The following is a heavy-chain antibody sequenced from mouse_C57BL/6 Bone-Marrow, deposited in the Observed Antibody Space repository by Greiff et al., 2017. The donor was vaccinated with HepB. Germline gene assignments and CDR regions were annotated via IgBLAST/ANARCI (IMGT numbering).Heavy chain of an antibody. CDR1: GYTFTDYE. Sequence: QVQLKESGAELVRPGASVTLSCKASGYTFTDYEMHWVKQTPVHGLEWIGAIDPETGGTAYNQKFKGKAILTADKSSSTAYMELRSLTSEDSAVYYCTRDGLGGFDYWGQGTTLTVSS. D-gene: IGHD3-3*01. CDR3: TRDGLGGFDY. V-gene: IGHV1-15*01. CDR2: IDPETGGT. J-gene: IGHJ2*01.